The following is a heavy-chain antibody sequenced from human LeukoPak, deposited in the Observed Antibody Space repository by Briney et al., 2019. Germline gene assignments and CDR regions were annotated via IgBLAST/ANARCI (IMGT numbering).Heavy chain of an antibody. D-gene: IGHD3-22*01. V-gene: IGHV3-33*01. J-gene: IGHJ6*02. Sequence: GGSLRLSCAASGFTVSSYGMHWVRQAPGKGVEWVAVIWYDGSKKYYADSVKGRFTISRDNSKNTLYLQMNSLRAEDTAVYYCARDQGTYYYDSSGYTTHYYYYGMDVWGQGTTVTVSS. CDR3: ARDQGTYYYDSSGYTTHYYYYGMDV. CDR1: GFTVSSYG. CDR2: IWYDGSKK.